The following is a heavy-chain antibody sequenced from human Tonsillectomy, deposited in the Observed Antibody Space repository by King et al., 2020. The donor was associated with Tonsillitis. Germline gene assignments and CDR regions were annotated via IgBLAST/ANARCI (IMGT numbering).Heavy chain of an antibody. CDR3: VRGSERLYSTSWYL. D-gene: IGHD6-13*01. J-gene: IGHJ5*02. V-gene: IGHV3-30*04. Sequence: VQLVESGGGVVQPGRSLRLSCASSGFTFRNHVMHWVRQAPGKGLEWVALISNDASTKYYAESKNGRFTVSRDNSKNTLDLQMNSLRHEDTATYFCVRGSERLYSTSWYLWGQGTLVTVSS. CDR1: GFTFRNHV. CDR2: ISNDASTK.